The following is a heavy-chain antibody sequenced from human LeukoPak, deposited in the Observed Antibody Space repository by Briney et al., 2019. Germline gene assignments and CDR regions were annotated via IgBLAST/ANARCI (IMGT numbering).Heavy chain of an antibody. CDR1: GFTFSSYA. V-gene: IGHV3-66*01. CDR3: ARDQAHYYGSGSSRYYYYYGMDV. CDR2: IYSGGST. D-gene: IGHD3-10*01. J-gene: IGHJ6*02. Sequence: GSLRLSCSASGFTFSSYAMSWVRQAPGKGLEWVSVIYSGGSTYYADSVKGRFTISRDNSKNTLYLQMNSLRAEDTAVYYCARDQAHYYGSGSSRYYYYYGMDVWGQGTTVTVSS.